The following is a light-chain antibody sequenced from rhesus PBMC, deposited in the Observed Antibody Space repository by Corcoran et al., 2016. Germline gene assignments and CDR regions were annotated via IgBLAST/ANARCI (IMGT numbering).Light chain of an antibody. J-gene: IGKJ4*01. V-gene: IGKV1-22*01. CDR2: KAS. CDR1: QSISSW. Sequence: DIQMTQSPSSLSASVGDTVTITCRASQSISSWLDWYQQKPGKAPKLLIDKASSLQSGVPSRFSGSGSGTDFTLTISSRQPEDFATYYCLQYSSSPLTFGGGTKVEIK. CDR3: LQYSSSPLT.